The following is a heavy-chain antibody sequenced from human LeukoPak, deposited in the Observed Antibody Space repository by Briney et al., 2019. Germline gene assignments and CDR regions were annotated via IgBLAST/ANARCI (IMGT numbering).Heavy chain of an antibody. CDR1: GGSFSGYY. Sequence: KTSQTLSLTCALDGGSFSGYYSSWISQPPGEWLGWVGEINHSGSTSYNPSLKSRVTISVDTSKNQFSLKLSSVTAADTAAYYCARVIYDYIWGSYRLNDYWGQGTLVTVSS. J-gene: IGHJ4*02. V-gene: IGHV4-34*01. CDR2: INHSGST. D-gene: IGHD3-16*02. CDR3: ARVIYDYIWGSYRLNDY.